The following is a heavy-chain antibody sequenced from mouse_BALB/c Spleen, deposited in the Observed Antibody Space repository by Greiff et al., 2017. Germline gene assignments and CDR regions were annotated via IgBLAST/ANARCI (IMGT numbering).Heavy chain of an antibody. CDR1: GFTFSSYA. CDR2: ISSGGST. Sequence: EVQVVESGGGLVKPGGSLKLSCAASGFTFSSYAMSWVRQTPEKRLEWVASISSGGSTYYPDSVKGRFTISRDNTRNILYLQMSSLRSEDTAMYYCARGLLDGYYSAWFAYWGQGTLVTVSA. D-gene: IGHD2-3*01. V-gene: IGHV5-6-5*01. J-gene: IGHJ3*01. CDR3: ARGLLDGYYSAWFAY.